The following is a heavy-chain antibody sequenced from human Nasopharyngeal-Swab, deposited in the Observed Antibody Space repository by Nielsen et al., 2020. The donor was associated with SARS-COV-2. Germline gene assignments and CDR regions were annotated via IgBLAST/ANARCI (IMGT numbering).Heavy chain of an antibody. CDR2: IYWDDDK. CDR1: GFSLSTGTVG. J-gene: IGHJ4*02. Sequence: SGPTLVKPTQTLTLTCTFSGFSLSTGTVGLGWIRQPPGEALECLAIIYWDDDKRYSPSLESRLTITKDASQNQVVLTMTDVDPVDTATYYCARLQGLSYVDNWGQGTLVTVSS. V-gene: IGHV2-5*02. D-gene: IGHD6-19*01. CDR3: ARLQGLSYVDN.